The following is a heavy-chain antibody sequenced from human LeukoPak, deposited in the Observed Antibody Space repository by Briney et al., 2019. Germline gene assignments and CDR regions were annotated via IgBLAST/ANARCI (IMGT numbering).Heavy chain of an antibody. CDR2: IYYSGST. Sequence: SETLSLTCTVSGGSISSSSYYWGWIRQPPGKGLEWIGSIYYSGSTYYNPSLKSRVTISVDTSKNQFSLKLSSVTAADTAVYYCARDQSWAIAAAEGSWFDPWGQGTLVTVSS. D-gene: IGHD6-13*01. J-gene: IGHJ5*02. CDR3: ARDQSWAIAAAEGSWFDP. CDR1: GGSISSSSYY. V-gene: IGHV4-39*07.